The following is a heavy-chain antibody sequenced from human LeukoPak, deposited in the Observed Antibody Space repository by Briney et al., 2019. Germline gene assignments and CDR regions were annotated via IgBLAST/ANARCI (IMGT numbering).Heavy chain of an antibody. D-gene: IGHD4-11*01. CDR3: ARDRYSNYGGASYFDY. Sequence: PSETLSLTCTVSGGSISSYYWSWIRQPPGKGLEWIGYIYYSGSTNYNPSLKSRVTISVDTSKNQFSLKLSSVTAADTAVYYCARDRYSNYGGASYFDYWGQGTLVTVSS. CDR2: IYYSGST. CDR1: GGSISSYY. J-gene: IGHJ4*02. V-gene: IGHV4-59*01.